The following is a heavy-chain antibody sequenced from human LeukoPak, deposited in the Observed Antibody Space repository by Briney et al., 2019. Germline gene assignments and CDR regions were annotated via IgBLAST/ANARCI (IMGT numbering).Heavy chain of an antibody. J-gene: IGHJ4*02. CDR3: ARDQEASDY. Sequence: GASVKVSCKASGYSLTSNYIHWVRQAPGQGLEWMGMIYPRDGSTSYAQKFQGRVTVTRDTSTSTVHMELSGLRSEDTAVYYCARDQEASDYWGQGTLVTVSS. V-gene: IGHV1-46*01. CDR2: IYPRDGST. CDR1: GYSLTSNY.